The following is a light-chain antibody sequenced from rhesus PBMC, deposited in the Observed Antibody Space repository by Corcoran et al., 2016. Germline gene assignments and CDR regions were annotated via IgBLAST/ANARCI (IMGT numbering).Light chain of an antibody. CDR1: QGVSSW. Sequence: DIQMTQSPSSLSASVGDKVTITCRASQGVSSWLAWYQQKPGKAPNLLIDAASRLHSGVPSRFSGSGSGTDYTLTIHTLQPEDFSPYYFPQGSTPPLTFGGETKVGIK. V-gene: IGKV1-18*01. J-gene: IGKJ4*01. CDR2: AAS. CDR3: PQGSTPPLT.